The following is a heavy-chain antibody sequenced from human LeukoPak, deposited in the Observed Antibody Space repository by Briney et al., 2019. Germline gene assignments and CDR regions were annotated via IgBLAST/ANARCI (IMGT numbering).Heavy chain of an antibody. CDR2: IFYSGST. CDR1: VGYISGYF. D-gene: IGHD1-26*01. CDR3: ARGEWDLLFDY. V-gene: IGHV4-59*01. J-gene: IGHJ4*02. Sequence: KPSEILFLTCTVTVGYISGYFWSWIPQHPPQGLEWIGYIFYSGSTNYNPSLKSRVTISVDTSKNQFSLKLSSVTAADTAVYYCARGEWDLLFDYWGQGTLVTVSS.